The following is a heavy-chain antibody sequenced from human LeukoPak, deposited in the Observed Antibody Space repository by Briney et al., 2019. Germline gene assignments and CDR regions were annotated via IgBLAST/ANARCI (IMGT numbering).Heavy chain of an antibody. Sequence: PGGSLRLSCAASGFTFSNYEMNWVRQAPGKGLEWISYISSSGSTIYYADSVKGRFTISRDNAKNSLYLQMNSLRAEDTAVYYCARDPGYSSSWDTFDYWGQGTLVTVSS. V-gene: IGHV3-48*03. CDR2: ISSSGSTI. J-gene: IGHJ4*02. CDR3: ARDPGYSSSWDTFDY. D-gene: IGHD6-13*01. CDR1: GFTFSNYE.